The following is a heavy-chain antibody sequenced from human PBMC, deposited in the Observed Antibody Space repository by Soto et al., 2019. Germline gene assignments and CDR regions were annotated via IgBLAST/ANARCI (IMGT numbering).Heavy chain of an antibody. V-gene: IGHV3-23*01. CDR1: GFTFSSYV. CDR3: AKGSADTRPYYFDY. D-gene: IGHD6-13*01. CDR2: ITGSGGDT. Sequence: GGSLRLSCAASGFTFSSYVMSWVRQSPGKGLEWEWVSAITGSGGDTYHADSVKGRFTVSRDNTKNTLYLQMNSLKAEDTAVYYCAKGSADTRPYYFDYWGQGALVTVPS. J-gene: IGHJ4*02.